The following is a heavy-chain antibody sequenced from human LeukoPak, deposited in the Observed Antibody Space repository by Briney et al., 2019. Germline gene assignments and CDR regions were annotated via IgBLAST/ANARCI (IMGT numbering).Heavy chain of an antibody. J-gene: IGHJ4*02. D-gene: IGHD1-1*01. CDR2: ISGSGGST. Sequence: GGSLRLSCAASGFTFNNYAMSWVRQAPGKGLEWVSAISGSGGSTYYADSVKGRFTISRDNSKNTLYLQMNSLRAEDTALYYCARGLETESRLDSWGQGTLVTVSS. CDR3: ARGLETESRLDS. CDR1: GFTFNNYA. V-gene: IGHV3-23*01.